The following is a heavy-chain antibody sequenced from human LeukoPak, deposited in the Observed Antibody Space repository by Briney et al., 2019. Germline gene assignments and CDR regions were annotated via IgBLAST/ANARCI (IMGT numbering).Heavy chain of an antibody. Sequence: GGSLRLSCAASGFTFSSYGMHWVRQAPGKGLEWVAVIWYDGSNKYYADSVKGRFTISRDNSKNTLYLQMNSLRAEDTAVYYCARDKTHYYDSSGYPDYWGQGTLVTVSS. CDR1: GFTFSSYG. D-gene: IGHD3-22*01. CDR3: ARDKTHYYDSSGYPDY. V-gene: IGHV3-33*01. J-gene: IGHJ4*02. CDR2: IWYDGSNK.